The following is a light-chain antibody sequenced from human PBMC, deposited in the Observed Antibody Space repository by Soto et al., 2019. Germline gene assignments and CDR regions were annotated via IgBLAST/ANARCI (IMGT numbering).Light chain of an antibody. J-gene: IGLJ1*01. CDR1: SSDVGGYNN. CDR2: EVN. V-gene: IGLV2-8*01. CDR3: SSYAGSNNYV. Sequence: QSALTQPPSASGSPGQSVTISCTGTSSDVGGYNNVSWYQQHPGKAPKLMIYEVNKRPSGVPDRFSGSKSGNTASLTVSGLQAEDEADYYCSSYAGSNNYVFGTGTKLTVL.